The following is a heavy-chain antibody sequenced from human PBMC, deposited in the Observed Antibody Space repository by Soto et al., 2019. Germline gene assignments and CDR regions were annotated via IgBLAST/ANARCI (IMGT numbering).Heavy chain of an antibody. Sequence: QVQLQQSGPGLVKPSETLSLTCTVSGVTVSSGAYYWSWIRQHPGKGLEWIGNIYYTGSTYYSPSLKSRVVISLDTSKNQFSLRLSSVTAADTAVYFCARYRFSGSRWSKFDYRGQGTLVTVSS. CDR3: ARYRFSGSRWSKFDY. V-gene: IGHV4-31*03. CDR1: GVTVSSGAYY. CDR2: IYYTGST. D-gene: IGHD6-13*01. J-gene: IGHJ4*02.